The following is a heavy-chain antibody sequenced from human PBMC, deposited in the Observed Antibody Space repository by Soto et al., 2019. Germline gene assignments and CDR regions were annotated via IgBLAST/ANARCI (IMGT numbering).Heavy chain of an antibody. CDR2: ADSSGVYT. CDR1: GFNFGGFG. Sequence: EVHLMESGGNLVQPGGSLRLSCVASGFNFGGFGMYWFRQAPGKGLEFVSAADSSGVYTYYEDSVKGRFTISRDNSKNTLYLQMDNLRIEDMAIYYCARSLAGIGVKRLDPWGQGTLVTVSS. V-gene: IGHV3-64*07. CDR3: ARSLAGIGVKRLDP. J-gene: IGHJ5*02. D-gene: IGHD3-3*02.